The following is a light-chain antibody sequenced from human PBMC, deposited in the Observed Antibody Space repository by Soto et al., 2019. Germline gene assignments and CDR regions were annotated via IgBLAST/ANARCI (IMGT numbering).Light chain of an antibody. V-gene: IGKV1-39*01. CDR3: QQTYRTPET. CDR1: QTIKTY. Sequence: DIQMTQSPSPLSASVGDSVTITCRASQTIKTYLNWYRHKPGEAPKLLIYAASRLQTGVPSRFSGSGSGTFFTLSISSLQPEDVATYYCQQTYRTPETFGQGTKVEV. J-gene: IGKJ1*01. CDR2: AAS.